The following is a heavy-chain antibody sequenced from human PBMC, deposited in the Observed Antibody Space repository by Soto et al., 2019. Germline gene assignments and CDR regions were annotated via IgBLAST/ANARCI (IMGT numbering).Heavy chain of an antibody. CDR2: ISAYNGNT. Sequence: WASVKVSCKASGYTFTSYGISWVRQAPGQGLEWMGWISAYNGNTNYAQKLQGRVTMTTDTSTSTAYMELRSLRSDDTAVYYCARDRAAAGPHDAFDIWGQGTMVTVSS. J-gene: IGHJ3*02. D-gene: IGHD6-13*01. CDR1: GYTFTSYG. CDR3: ARDRAAAGPHDAFDI. V-gene: IGHV1-18*01.